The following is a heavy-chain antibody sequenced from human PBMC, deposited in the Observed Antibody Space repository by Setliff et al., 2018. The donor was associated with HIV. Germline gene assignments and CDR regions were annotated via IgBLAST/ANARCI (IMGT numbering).Heavy chain of an antibody. D-gene: IGHD5-12*01. CDR1: GTSISSGNFY. Sequence: TLSLTCSVSGTSISSGNFYWGWTRQPAGKGLEWIGHIYTDGTIKFNPSLKSRLSISLDTSKNQFYLNLNSVTAADTAIYYCERGGQSSGYGIEYWGQGKLVTVS. J-gene: IGHJ4*02. CDR2: IYTDGTI. V-gene: IGHV4-61*09. CDR3: ERGGQSSGYGIEY.